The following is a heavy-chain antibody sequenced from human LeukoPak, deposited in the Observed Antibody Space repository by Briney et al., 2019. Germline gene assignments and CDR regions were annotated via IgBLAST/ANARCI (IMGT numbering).Heavy chain of an antibody. CDR2: ISYDGSNK. CDR3: ARDLGIEMATIMDY. D-gene: IGHD5-24*01. V-gene: IGHV3-30*04. Sequence: PGRSLRLSCAASGFTFSSYAMHWVRQAPGKGLEWGAVISYDGSNKYYADSVKGRFTISRDNSKNTLYLQMNSLRAEDTAVYYCARDLGIEMATIMDYWGQGTLVTVSS. J-gene: IGHJ4*02. CDR1: GFTFSSYA.